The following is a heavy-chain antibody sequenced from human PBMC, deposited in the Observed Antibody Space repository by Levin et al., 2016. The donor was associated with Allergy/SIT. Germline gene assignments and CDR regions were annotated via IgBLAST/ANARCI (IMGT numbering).Heavy chain of an antibody. V-gene: IGHV4-59*01. Sequence: SETLSLTCTVSGASIKTYYWSWIRQPPGKGLEWIGYIHSSGTTTYNPSLKSRVTVSLDTSKKQFSLNLSSVTAADTAIYYCARSQDISTATGYFDYWGQGTPVTVSS. CDR1: GASIKTYY. J-gene: IGHJ4*02. CDR3: ARSQDISTATGYFDY. CDR2: IHSSGTT. D-gene: IGHD5-18*01.